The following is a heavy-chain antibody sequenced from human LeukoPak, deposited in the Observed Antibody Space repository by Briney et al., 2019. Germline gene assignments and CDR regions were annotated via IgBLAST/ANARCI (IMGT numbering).Heavy chain of an antibody. J-gene: IGHJ4*02. CDR1: GGSISSSSYY. CDR3: ASQLGIEPFDY. CDR2: IYYSGST. D-gene: IGHD7-27*01. Sequence: SSETLSLTCTVSGGSISSSSYYWGWIRQPPGKGLEWIGSIYYSGSTYYHPSLKSRVTISVDTSKNQFSLKLSSVTAADTAVYYCASQLGIEPFDYWGQGTLVTVSS. V-gene: IGHV4-39*01.